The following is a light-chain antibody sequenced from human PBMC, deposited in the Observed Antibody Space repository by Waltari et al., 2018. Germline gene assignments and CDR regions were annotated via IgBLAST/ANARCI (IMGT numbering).Light chain of an antibody. CDR2: AAY. J-gene: IGKJ4*01. CDR3: QQSHSTPLT. CDR1: QNIDNY. Sequence: DIQMTQSPSSLSASVGDRVTISCRASQNIDNYLNWDQQKPGKAPKLLISAAYSLQSGVPLRFSGSGSVTDFTLTINSLQPEDFATYYCQQSHSTPLTFGGGTKVEIK. V-gene: IGKV1-39*01.